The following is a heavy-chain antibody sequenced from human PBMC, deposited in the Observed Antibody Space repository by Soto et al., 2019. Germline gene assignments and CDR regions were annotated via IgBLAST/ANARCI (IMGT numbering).Heavy chain of an antibody. CDR2: IYPGDSDT. Sequence: GESLKISCKGSGYSFTSYWIGWVRQMPGKGLEWMGIIYPGDSDTRYSPSFQGQVTISADKSISTAYLQWSSLKASDTAMYYCASLITFGGVIGDNDAFDIWGQGTMVTVSS. V-gene: IGHV5-51*01. D-gene: IGHD3-16*02. J-gene: IGHJ3*02. CDR1: GYSFTSYW. CDR3: ASLITFGGVIGDNDAFDI.